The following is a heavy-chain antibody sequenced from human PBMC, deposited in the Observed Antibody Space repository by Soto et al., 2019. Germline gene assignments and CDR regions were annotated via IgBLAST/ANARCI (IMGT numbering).Heavy chain of an antibody. CDR3: ARARYNWNCRERYCYYMDV. V-gene: IGHV3-13*01. CDR1: GFTFSSYD. D-gene: IGHD1-1*01. J-gene: IGHJ6*03. Sequence: GGSLRLSCAASGFTFSSYDMHWVRQATGKGLEWVSAIGTAGDTYYPGSVKGRFTISRENAKNSLYLQMNSLRAGDTAVYYCARARYNWNCRERYCYYMDVWGKGTTVTVSS. CDR2: IGTAGDT.